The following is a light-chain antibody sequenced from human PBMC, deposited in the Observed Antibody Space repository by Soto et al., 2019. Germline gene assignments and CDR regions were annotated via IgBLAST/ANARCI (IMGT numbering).Light chain of an antibody. CDR2: GAS. CDR3: QQYDNWPRT. CDR1: QSVSSSY. J-gene: IGKJ1*01. Sequence: EIVLTQSPGTLSLSPGERATLSCRASQSVSSSYLAWYQQKPGQAPRLLIYGASSRATGIPDRFSGSGSGTDFTLTISRLEPEDFAVYYCQQYDNWPRTSGQGTKVDIK. V-gene: IGKV3-20*01.